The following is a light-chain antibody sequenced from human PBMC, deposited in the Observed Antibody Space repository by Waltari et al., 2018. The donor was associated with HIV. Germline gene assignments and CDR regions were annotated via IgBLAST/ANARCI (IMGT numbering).Light chain of an antibody. V-gene: IGLV2-14*01. CDR2: AVS. Sequence: QSALTQPASVSGSPGQSITISCTGTSSDVGGYNYVSWYQQHPGKAPKLMIYAVSNRPSGVFTRFSASKSGNTASLTISGLQAEDEADYYCSSYTSSSTRVFGTGTKVTVL. CDR1: SSDVGGYNY. CDR3: SSYTSSSTRV. J-gene: IGLJ1*01.